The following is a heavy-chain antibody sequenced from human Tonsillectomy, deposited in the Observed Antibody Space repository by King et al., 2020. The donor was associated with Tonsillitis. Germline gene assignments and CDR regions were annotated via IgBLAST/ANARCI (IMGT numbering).Heavy chain of an antibody. J-gene: IGHJ3*02. CDR3: ARDRYSSGWLWGAFDI. V-gene: IGHV3-53*01. Sequence: VQLVESGGGLIQPGGSLRLSCAASGFTVSSNYMTWVRQAPGKGLEWVSTVYGGGATYYKDSVKGRFTIPRDISKNTLYLQMNSLRAEDAAVYYCARDRYSSGWLWGAFDIWGQGTMVTVSS. CDR2: VYGGGAT. D-gene: IGHD6-19*01. CDR1: GFTVSSNY.